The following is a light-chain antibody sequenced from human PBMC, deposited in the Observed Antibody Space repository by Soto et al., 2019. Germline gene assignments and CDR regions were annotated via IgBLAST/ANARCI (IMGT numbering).Light chain of an antibody. Sequence: QSALTQPASVSGSPGQSITISCTGTSSDVGAYNYVSWYQQHPVKAPKLMIYDVSSRPSGISNRFSGSKSGNTASLTISWVQAEDVADYYCSSYASSSTVIFGGGTEVTVL. J-gene: IGLJ2*01. CDR1: SSDVGAYNY. CDR3: SSYASSSTVI. CDR2: DVS. V-gene: IGLV2-14*01.